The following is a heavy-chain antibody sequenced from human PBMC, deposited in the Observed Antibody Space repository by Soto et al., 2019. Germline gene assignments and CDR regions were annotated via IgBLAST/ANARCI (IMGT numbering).Heavy chain of an antibody. CDR3: ASHIVVVTATRSVDY. V-gene: IGHV3-74*01. Sequence: EVQLVESGGGLVQPGGSLRLSRAASGFTFSSYWMHWVRQAPGKGLVWVSRINSDGSSTYYADSVKGRFTISRDNAKNTLYLQMNSLRAEDTAVYYCASHIVVVTATRSVDYWGQGTLVTVSS. D-gene: IGHD2-21*02. CDR2: INSDGSST. J-gene: IGHJ4*02. CDR1: GFTFSSYW.